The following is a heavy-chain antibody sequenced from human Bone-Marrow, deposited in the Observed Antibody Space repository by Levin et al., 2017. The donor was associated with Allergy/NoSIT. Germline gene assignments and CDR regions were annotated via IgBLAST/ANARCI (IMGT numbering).Heavy chain of an antibody. Sequence: GGSLRLSCAASGFTFNDYTMHWVRQAPQRGLEWVSLISWDASTNYYAASVRGRFTISRANRKNALYLQMTSLTTEDTALYYCARDLSPRIAVTGNIEYWGQGTLVTVSS. CDR1: GFTFNDYT. D-gene: IGHD6-19*01. CDR3: ARDLSPRIAVTGNIEY. J-gene: IGHJ4*02. CDR2: ISWDASTN. V-gene: IGHV3-43*01.